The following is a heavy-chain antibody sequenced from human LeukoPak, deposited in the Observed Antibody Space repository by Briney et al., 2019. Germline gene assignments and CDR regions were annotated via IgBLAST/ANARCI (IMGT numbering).Heavy chain of an antibody. CDR3: AKTEQITMIVVVTPFDY. Sequence: GGSLRLSCAASGFTFSSYAMCWVRQAPGKGLEWVSAISGSGGSTYYADTVKGRFTISRDNSKNTLYLQMNSLRAEDTAVSYCAKTEQITMIVVVTPFDYWGQGTLVTVSS. CDR2: ISGSGGST. D-gene: IGHD3-22*01. J-gene: IGHJ4*02. CDR1: GFTFSSYA. V-gene: IGHV3-23*01.